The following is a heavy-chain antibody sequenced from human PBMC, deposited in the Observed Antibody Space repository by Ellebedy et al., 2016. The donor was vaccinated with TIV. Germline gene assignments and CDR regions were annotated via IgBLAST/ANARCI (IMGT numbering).Heavy chain of an antibody. CDR3: ATDGSYGDYRSPTHAFEM. D-gene: IGHD4-17*01. J-gene: IGHJ3*02. V-gene: IGHV3-7*01. CDR2: INQDGSMK. CDR1: GFSFSSYW. Sequence: GGSLRLSCAASGFSFSSYWMSWVRQAPGKGLEWVANINQDGSMKYFVDSVKGRFTLSRDHAKSSPYLQMNSLRDEDTAVYYCATDGSYGDYRSPTHAFEMWGQGTLVTVSS.